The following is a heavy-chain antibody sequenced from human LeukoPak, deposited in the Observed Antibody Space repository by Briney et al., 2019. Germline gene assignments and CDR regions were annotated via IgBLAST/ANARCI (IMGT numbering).Heavy chain of an antibody. Sequence: GGSLRLSCAASGFTFSSYGMHWVRQAPGKGLEWVAFIRYDGSNKYYADSVKGRFTISRDNSKNTLYLQMNSLRAEDTAVYYCARDLGSYFDYWGQGTLVTVSS. CDR2: IRYDGSNK. J-gene: IGHJ4*02. V-gene: IGHV3-30*02. D-gene: IGHD3-16*01. CDR3: ARDLGSYFDY. CDR1: GFTFSSYG.